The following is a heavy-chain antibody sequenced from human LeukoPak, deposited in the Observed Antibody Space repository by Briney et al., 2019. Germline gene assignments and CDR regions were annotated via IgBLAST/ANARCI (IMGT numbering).Heavy chain of an antibody. CDR3: AREGPGLVGYGMDV. V-gene: IGHV1-2*02. J-gene: IGHJ6*02. CDR2: INPNSGGT. CDR1: GYTFTDYY. Sequence: ASVKVSCKASGYTFTDYYMHWVRQAPGQGLEWMGWINPNSGGTNYAQKFQGRVTMTRDTSISTAYMELSRLRSDDTAVYYCAREGPGLVGYGMDVWGQGTTVTVSS. D-gene: IGHD2-15*01.